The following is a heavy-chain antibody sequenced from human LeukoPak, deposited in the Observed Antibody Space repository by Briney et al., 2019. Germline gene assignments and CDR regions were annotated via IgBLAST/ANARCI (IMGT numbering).Heavy chain of an antibody. CDR2: IYPGDSDT. CDR3: ARGPLVCSSTSCYGRWGWFDP. Sequence: GESLKISCKGSGYSFTSYWIGWVRQLPGKGLEWMGIIYPGDSDTRYSPSFQGQVTISADKSISTAYLQWSSLKASDTAMYYCARGPLVCSSTSCYGRWGWFDPWGQGTLVTVSS. V-gene: IGHV5-51*01. CDR1: GYSFTSYW. J-gene: IGHJ5*02. D-gene: IGHD2-2*01.